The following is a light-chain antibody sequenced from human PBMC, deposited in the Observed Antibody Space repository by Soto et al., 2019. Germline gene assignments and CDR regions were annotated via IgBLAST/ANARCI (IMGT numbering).Light chain of an antibody. CDR2: DSS. CDR3: QRRSNRLLS. V-gene: IGKV3-11*01. J-gene: IGKJ4*01. CDR1: ESVRDE. Sequence: VVIKSPAALSLKKEDRSTISCRASESVRDELGWYQQKPGQAPRLLIFDSSNRATGIPARFSGSGYGTDFTLCICSLETEDVAVYYCQRRSNRLLSLGGGTKVDIK.